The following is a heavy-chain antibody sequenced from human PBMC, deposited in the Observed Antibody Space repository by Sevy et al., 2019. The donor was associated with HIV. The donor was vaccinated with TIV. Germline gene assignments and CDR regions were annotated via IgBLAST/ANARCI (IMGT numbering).Heavy chain of an antibody. CDR2: IYSGGST. CDR3: ARDRRGITIFGVVTYGMDV. Sequence: GGSLRLSCAASGFTVSSNYMSWVRQAPGKGLEWVSVIYSGGSTYYADSVKGRFTISRDNSTNTLYLQMNSLRGEDTAVYYCARDRRGITIFGVVTYGMDVWGQGTTVTVSS. CDR1: GFTVSSNY. D-gene: IGHD3-3*01. V-gene: IGHV3-53*01. J-gene: IGHJ6*02.